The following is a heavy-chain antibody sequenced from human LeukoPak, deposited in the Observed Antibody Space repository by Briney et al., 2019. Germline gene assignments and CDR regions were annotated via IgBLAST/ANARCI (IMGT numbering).Heavy chain of an antibody. V-gene: IGHV4-61*02. J-gene: IGHJ4*02. CDR2: IYTSGST. D-gene: IGHD6-19*01. CDR1: GGSISSGSYY. Sequence: SQTLSLTCTVSGGSISSGSYYWSWIRQPAGKGLEWIGRIYTSGSTNYNPSLKSRVTISVDTSKNQFSLKLSSVTAADTAVYYCARAQVGAVAGTSFDYWGQGTLVTVSS. CDR3: ARAQVGAVAGTSFDY.